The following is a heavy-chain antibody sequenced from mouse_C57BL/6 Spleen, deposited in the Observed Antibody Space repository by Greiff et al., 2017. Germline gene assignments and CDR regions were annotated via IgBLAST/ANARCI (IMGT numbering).Heavy chain of an antibody. D-gene: IGHD2-4*01. CDR1: GYSITSGYD. J-gene: IGHJ3*01. CDR2: ISYSGST. Sequence: EVQLQESGPGMVKPSQSLSLTCTVTGYSITSGYDWHWIRHFPGNKLEWMGYISYSGSTNYNPSLKSRISITHDTSKNHFFLKLNSVTTEDTATYYCARGGYDYPFAYWGQGTLVTVSA. V-gene: IGHV3-1*01. CDR3: ARGGYDYPFAY.